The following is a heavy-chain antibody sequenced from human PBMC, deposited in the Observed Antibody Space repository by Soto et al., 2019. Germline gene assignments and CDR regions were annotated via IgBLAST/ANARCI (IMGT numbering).Heavy chain of an antibody. CDR1: GYSFTNYW. D-gene: IGHD2-15*01. Sequence: ESLKVSSNGSGYSFTNYWISWVRQMPGKGLEWMWRIDPSDSYTNYSPSFQGHVTISADKSISTAYLQWSSLKASDTAMYYRASRHCSGCSCFNAAAFDIGGQGTMVTVSS. V-gene: IGHV5-10-1*01. CDR2: IDPSDSYT. CDR3: ASRHCSGCSCFNAAAFDI. J-gene: IGHJ3*02.